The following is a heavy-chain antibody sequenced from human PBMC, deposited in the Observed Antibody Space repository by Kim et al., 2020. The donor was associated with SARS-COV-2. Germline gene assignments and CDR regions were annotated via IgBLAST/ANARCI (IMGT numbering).Heavy chain of an antibody. CDR3: ARGGGYYDTTGYQGHFDY. CDR2: ISSTSTYI. V-gene: IGHV3-21*01. CDR1: GFTFTSYS. J-gene: IGHJ4*02. D-gene: IGHD3-22*01. Sequence: GGSLRLSCAASGFTFTSYSINWVRQAPGKGLEWISSISSTSTYIYYADSLRGRFTISRDNAKNSLYLQMNSLRAEDTAVYFCARGGGYYDTTGYQGHFDYWGRGTLVTVSS.